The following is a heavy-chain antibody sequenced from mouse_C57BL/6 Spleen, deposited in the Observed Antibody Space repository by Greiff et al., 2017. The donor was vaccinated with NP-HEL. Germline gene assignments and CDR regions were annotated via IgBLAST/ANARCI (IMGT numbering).Heavy chain of an antibody. CDR1: GYTFTSYW. J-gene: IGHJ4*01. V-gene: IGHV1-50*01. Sequence: QVQLQQPGAELVKPGASVKLSCKASGYTFTSYWMQWVKQRPGQGLEWIGEIDPSDSYTNYNQKFKGKATLTVDTSSSTAYMQLSSLTSEDSAVYYCARRSPYYYGSSNYAMDYWGQGTSVTVSS. CDR2: IDPSDSYT. D-gene: IGHD1-1*01. CDR3: ARRSPYYYGSSNYAMDY.